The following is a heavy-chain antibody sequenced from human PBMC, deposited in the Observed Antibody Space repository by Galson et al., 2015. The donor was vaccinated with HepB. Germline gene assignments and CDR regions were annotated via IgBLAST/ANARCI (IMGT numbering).Heavy chain of an antibody. CDR2: INHSGST. V-gene: IGHV4-34*01. CDR1: GGSFSGYY. CDR3: ARHAAQQLWLRESWFDP. D-gene: IGHD5-18*01. J-gene: IGHJ5*02. Sequence: SETLSLTCAVYGGSFSGYYWSWIRQPPGKGLEWIGEINHSGSTYYNPSLKSRVTISVDTSKNQFSLKLSSVTAADTAVYYCARHAAQQLWLRESWFDPWGQGTLVTVSS.